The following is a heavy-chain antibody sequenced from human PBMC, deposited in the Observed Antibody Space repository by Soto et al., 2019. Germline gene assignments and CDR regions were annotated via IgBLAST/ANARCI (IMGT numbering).Heavy chain of an antibody. V-gene: IGHV3-30-3*01. CDR3: ARQQGIAAAGRGYGMDV. D-gene: IGHD6-13*01. Sequence: PGGSLRLSCAASGFTFSSYAMHWVRQAPGKGLEWVAVISYDGSNKYYADSVKGRFTISRDNSKNTLYLQMNSLRAEDTAVYCCARQQGIAAAGRGYGMDVWGQGTTVTVSS. J-gene: IGHJ6*02. CDR2: ISYDGSNK. CDR1: GFTFSSYA.